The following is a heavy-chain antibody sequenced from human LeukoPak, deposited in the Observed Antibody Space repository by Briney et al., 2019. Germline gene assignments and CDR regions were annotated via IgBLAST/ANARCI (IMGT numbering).Heavy chain of an antibody. CDR2: IIPIFGTA. Sequence: SVKVSCKASGGTFSSYAISWVRQAPGQGLEWMGGIIPIFGTANYAQKFQGRVTMTRDTSTSTVYMELSSLRSEDTAVYYCAREVGSGSPKYYFDYWGQGTLVTVSS. D-gene: IGHD1-26*01. V-gene: IGHV1-69*05. CDR3: AREVGSGSPKYYFDY. J-gene: IGHJ4*02. CDR1: GGTFSSYA.